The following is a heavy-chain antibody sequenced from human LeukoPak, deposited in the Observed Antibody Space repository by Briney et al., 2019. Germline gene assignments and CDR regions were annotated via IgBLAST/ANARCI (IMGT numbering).Heavy chain of an antibody. Sequence: ASVKVSCKASGGTFSSYAISWVRQAPGQGLEWMGRIIPIFGTANYAQKFQGRVTITTDESMSTAYMELSSLRSEDTAVYYCARGQGIIAVALDVWGKGTTVTVSS. CDR3: ARGQGIIAVALDV. CDR2: IIPIFGTA. V-gene: IGHV1-69*05. J-gene: IGHJ6*04. D-gene: IGHD6-19*01. CDR1: GGTFSSYA.